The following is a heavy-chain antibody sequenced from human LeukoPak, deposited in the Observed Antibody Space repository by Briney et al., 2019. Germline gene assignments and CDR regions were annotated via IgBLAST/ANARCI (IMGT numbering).Heavy chain of an antibody. CDR1: GFTFSNYA. CDR3: ARDPDGNYVGGFDFQR. CDR2: ISGAGP. D-gene: IGHD4-17*01. V-gene: IGHV3-23*01. J-gene: IGHJ1*01. Sequence: GGSLRLSCAASGFTFSNYALTWVRQAPGRGLECVSSISGAGPYYADSVKGRFSISRDNYKNTLYLQMCSLRAEETDVYYCARDPDGNYVGGFDFQRWGQGTLVTVSS.